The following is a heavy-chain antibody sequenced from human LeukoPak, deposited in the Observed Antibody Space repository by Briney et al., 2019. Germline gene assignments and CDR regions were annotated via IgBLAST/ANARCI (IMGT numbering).Heavy chain of an antibody. J-gene: IGHJ4*02. CDR2: ISGSGGST. Sequence: GGSLRLSCVASGFIFSTHAMSWVRLAPGKGLEWVSAISGSGGSTYYADSVKGRFTISRGNSKNTLYLQMNSLRAEDTAVYYCAKEYFETLAYYFDYWGQGTLVTVSS. D-gene: IGHD3-9*01. CDR1: GFIFSTHA. V-gene: IGHV3-23*01. CDR3: AKEYFETLAYYFDY.